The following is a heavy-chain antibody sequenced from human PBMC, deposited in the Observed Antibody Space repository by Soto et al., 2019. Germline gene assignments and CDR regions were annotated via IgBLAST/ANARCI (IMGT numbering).Heavy chain of an antibody. CDR1: GGTFSSYT. Sequence: SVKVSCKASGGTFSSYTISWVRQAPGQGLEWMGRIIPILGIANYAQKFQGRVTITADKSTSTAYMELSSLRFEDTAVYYCATWDYSFYYFDYWGQGTLVTVSS. V-gene: IGHV1-69*02. CDR2: IIPILGIA. D-gene: IGHD4-4*01. CDR3: ATWDYSFYYFDY. J-gene: IGHJ4*02.